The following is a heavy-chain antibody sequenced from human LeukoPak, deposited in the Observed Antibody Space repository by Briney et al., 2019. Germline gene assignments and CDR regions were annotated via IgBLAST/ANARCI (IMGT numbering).Heavy chain of an antibody. V-gene: IGHV3-30-3*01. CDR2: ISYDGSNK. CDR3: AKGRSMGRFDY. J-gene: IGHJ4*02. Sequence: GRSLRLSCAASGFTFSSYAMHWVRQAPGKGLEWVAVISYDGSNKYYADSVKGRFTISRDNSKNTVSLHMNSLRADDSARYYCAKGRSMGRFDYWGQGALVIVSS. D-gene: IGHD2/OR15-2a*01. CDR1: GFTFSSYA.